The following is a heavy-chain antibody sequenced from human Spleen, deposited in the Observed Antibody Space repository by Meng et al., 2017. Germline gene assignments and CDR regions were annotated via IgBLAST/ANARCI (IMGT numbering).Heavy chain of an antibody. CDR1: GFTFSSYW. D-gene: IGHD6-13*01. Sequence: GESLKISCAASGFTFSSYWMSWVRQAPGKGLEWVANIKQDGSEKYYVDSVKGRFTISRDNAKNSLYLQMNSLRAEDTAVYYCARASSSGTYYYGMDVWGQGTTVTVSS. V-gene: IGHV3-7*01. CDR2: IKQDGSEK. CDR3: ARASSSGTYYYGMDV. J-gene: IGHJ6*02.